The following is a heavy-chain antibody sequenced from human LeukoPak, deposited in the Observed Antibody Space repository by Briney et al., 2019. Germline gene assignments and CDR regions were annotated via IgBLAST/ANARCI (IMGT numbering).Heavy chain of an antibody. Sequence: SETLSLTCAVYGGSFSGYYWSWIRQPPGKGLEWIGEINHSGSTNYNPSLTSRVTISVDTSKNQFSLKLNSVTAADTAVYYCARRRGSGNYYNDYWGQGTLVTVSS. CDR2: INHSGST. D-gene: IGHD3-10*01. CDR1: GGSFSGYY. CDR3: ARRRGSGNYYNDY. V-gene: IGHV4-34*01. J-gene: IGHJ4*02.